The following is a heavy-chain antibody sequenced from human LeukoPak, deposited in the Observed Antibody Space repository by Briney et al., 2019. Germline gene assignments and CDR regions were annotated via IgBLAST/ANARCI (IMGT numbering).Heavy chain of an antibody. CDR1: GGSISSYY. J-gene: IGHJ6*02. CDR2: IYYSGST. V-gene: IGHV4-59*01. CDR3: ARDRTLGYRSGGSCYPYYYYGMDV. D-gene: IGHD2-15*01. Sequence: SETLSLTCTVSGGSISSYYWSWIRQPPGKGLEWIGYIYYSGSTNYNPSLKSRVTISVDTSKNQFSLKLSSVSAADTAVYYCARDRTLGYRSGGSCYPYYYYGMDVWGQGTTVTVSS.